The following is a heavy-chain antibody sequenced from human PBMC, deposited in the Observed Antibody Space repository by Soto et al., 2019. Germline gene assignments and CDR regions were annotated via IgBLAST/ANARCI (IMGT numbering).Heavy chain of an antibody. Sequence: EVQVVESGGGLIQPGGSLRLSCTVSGFSLDDYAMHWVRQVPGKGLEWVAGINWSGVTRGYAASVRGRFTISKDNATNSVFLEMKSLRLEATALYYCAKAYLDDGAGNAFDTWGQGTMVTVSS. V-gene: IGHV3-9*01. CDR1: GFSLDDYA. CDR3: AKAYLDDGAGNAFDT. CDR2: INWSGVTR. D-gene: IGHD3-9*01. J-gene: IGHJ3*02.